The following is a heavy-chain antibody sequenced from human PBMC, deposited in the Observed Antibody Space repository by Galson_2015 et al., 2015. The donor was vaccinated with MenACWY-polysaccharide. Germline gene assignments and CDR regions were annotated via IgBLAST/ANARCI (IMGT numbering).Heavy chain of an antibody. V-gene: IGHV3-7*01. D-gene: IGHD4-23*01. J-gene: IGHJ1*01. Sequence: SLRLSCAVSGFTFSSYWMSWVRQAPGKGLEWVANIKPDGSEKYYVDSVKGRFTISTDSAKNSLDLQMNSLRAEDTAVYYCAVTPNTKRNFHHWGQGTLVTVSS. CDR2: IKPDGSEK. CDR3: AVTPNTKRNFHH. CDR1: GFTFSSYW.